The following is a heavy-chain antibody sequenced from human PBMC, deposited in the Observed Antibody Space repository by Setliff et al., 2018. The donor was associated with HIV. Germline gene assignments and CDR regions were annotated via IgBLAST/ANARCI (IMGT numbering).Heavy chain of an antibody. CDR1: GGSISSGGYY. Sequence: TLSLTCTVSGGSISSGGYYWSWIRQHPGKGLEWIGYIYYSGSTYYNPSLKSRVTISVDTSKNQFSLKLSSVTAADTAVYYCARVPLSSPSRPGGYFDYWGQGTLVTVSS. D-gene: IGHD3-16*01. CDR3: ARVPLSSPSRPGGYFDY. CDR2: IYYSGST. J-gene: IGHJ4*02. V-gene: IGHV4-31*03.